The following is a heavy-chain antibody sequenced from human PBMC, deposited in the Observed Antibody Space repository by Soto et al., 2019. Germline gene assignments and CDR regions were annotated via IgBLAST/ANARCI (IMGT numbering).Heavy chain of an antibody. CDR3: ARGVMSRGPPHQLDY. CDR2: IGHDGSTI. CDR1: GFTFRSYS. Sequence: PGGSLRLSCVGSGFTFRSYSMNWVRQAPGKGLEWVSIIGHDGSTIVADSLKGRLTISRDNAKNSLYLQMTSLRPEDTAVYYCARGVMSRGPPHQLDYRAQGTPVPVSS. J-gene: IGHJ4*02. D-gene: IGHD2-8*01. V-gene: IGHV3-21*01.